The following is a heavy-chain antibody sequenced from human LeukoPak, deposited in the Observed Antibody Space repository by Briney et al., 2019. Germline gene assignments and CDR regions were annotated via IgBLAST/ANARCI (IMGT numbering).Heavy chain of an antibody. CDR2: IKQDGSEK. CDR3: AKGGDGYNLENY. J-gene: IGHJ4*02. V-gene: IGHV3-7*03. D-gene: IGHD5-24*01. CDR1: GFTFNNYW. Sequence: GGSLRLSCAASGFTFNNYWMSWVRQAPGKGLEWVANIKQDGSEKYYVDSVKGRFTISRDNAKNSLYLQMNSLRAEDTALYYCAKGGDGYNLENYWGQGTLVTVSS.